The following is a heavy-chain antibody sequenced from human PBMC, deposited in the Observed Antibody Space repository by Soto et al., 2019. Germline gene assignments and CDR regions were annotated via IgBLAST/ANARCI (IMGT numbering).Heavy chain of an antibody. V-gene: IGHV3-30-3*01. CDR3: ARELGDCSSTSCHQSPSYYGMDV. CDR2: ISYDGSNK. J-gene: IGHJ6*02. D-gene: IGHD2-2*01. CDR1: GFTFSSYA. Sequence: GGSLRLSCAASGFTFSSYAMHWVRQAPGKGLEWVAVISYDGSNKYYADSVKGRFTISRDNSKNTLYLQMNSLRAEDTAVYYCARELGDCSSTSCHQSPSYYGMDVWGQGTTVTVSS.